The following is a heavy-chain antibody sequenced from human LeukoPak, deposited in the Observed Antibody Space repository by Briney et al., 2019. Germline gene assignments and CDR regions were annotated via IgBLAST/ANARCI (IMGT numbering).Heavy chain of an antibody. CDR1: GFTFSSYS. CDR3: ANLPAEQWLVDY. Sequence: PGGSLRLSCAASGFTFSSYSMNWVRQAPGKGLEWVSSISSSSSYIYYADSVKGRFTISRDNSKNTLYLQMNSLRAEDTAVYYCANLPAEQWLVDYWGQGTLVTVSS. J-gene: IGHJ4*02. D-gene: IGHD6-19*01. V-gene: IGHV3-21*01. CDR2: ISSSSSYI.